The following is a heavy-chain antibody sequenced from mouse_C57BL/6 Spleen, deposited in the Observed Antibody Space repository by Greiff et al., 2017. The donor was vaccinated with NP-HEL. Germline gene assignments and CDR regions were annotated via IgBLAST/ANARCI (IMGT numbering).Heavy chain of an antibody. Sequence: VKLVESGAELARPGASVKLSCKASGYTFTSYGISWVKQRTGQGLEWIGEIYPRSGNTYYYEKFKGKATLTADKSSSTAYMELRSLTSEDSAVYFCARSGDFDYWGQGTTLTVSS. CDR2: IYPRSGNT. J-gene: IGHJ2*01. V-gene: IGHV1-81*01. CDR1: GYTFTSYG. CDR3: ARSGDFDY. D-gene: IGHD3-1*01.